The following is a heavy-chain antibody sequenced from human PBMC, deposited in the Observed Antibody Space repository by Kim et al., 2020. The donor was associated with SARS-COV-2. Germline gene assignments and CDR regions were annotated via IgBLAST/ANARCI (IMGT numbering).Heavy chain of an antibody. CDR3: ARHDGWAYYFDY. Sequence: SETLSLTCTVSGGSISSSSYYWGWIRQPPGKGLEWIGSIYYSGSTYYNPSLKSRVTISVDTSKNQFSLKLSSVTAADTAVYYCARHDGWAYYFDYWGQGTLVTVSS. CDR2: IYYSGST. D-gene: IGHD1-26*01. J-gene: IGHJ4*02. V-gene: IGHV4-39*01. CDR1: GGSISSSSYY.